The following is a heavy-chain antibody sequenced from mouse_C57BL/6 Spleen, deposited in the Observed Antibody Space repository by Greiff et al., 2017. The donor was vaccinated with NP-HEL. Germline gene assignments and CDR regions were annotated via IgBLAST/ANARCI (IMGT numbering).Heavy chain of an antibody. J-gene: IGHJ3*01. D-gene: IGHD2-5*01. V-gene: IGHV1-69*01. CDR1: GYTFTSYW. CDR3: ATAYYSNSAGFAY. Sequence: QVQLQQPGAELVMPGASVKLSCKASGYTFTSYWMHWVKQRPGQGLEWIGEIDPSDSYTNYNQKFKGKSTLTVDKSSSTAYMQLSSLTSEDSAVYYCATAYYSNSAGFAYWGQGTLVTVSA. CDR2: IDPSDSYT.